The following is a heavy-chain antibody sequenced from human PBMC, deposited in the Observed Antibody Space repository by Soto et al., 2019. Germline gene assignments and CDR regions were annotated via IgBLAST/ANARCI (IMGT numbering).Heavy chain of an antibody. Sequence: QVQLQESGPGLVKPSQTLSLTCTVSGGSISSGGYYWSWIRQHPGKGLEWIGYIYYSGSTYYNPSFKSRVTISVDTSKNQFSLKLSSVTAADTAVYYCARLERLGWYDSSGYLGDYWGQGTLVTVSS. CDR3: ARLERLGWYDSSGYLGDY. V-gene: IGHV4-31*03. J-gene: IGHJ4*02. CDR2: IYYSGST. CDR1: GGSISSGGYY. D-gene: IGHD3-22*01.